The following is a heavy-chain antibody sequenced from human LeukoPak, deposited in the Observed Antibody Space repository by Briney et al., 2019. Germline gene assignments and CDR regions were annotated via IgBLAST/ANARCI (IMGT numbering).Heavy chain of an antibody. Sequence: PGRSLRLSCAASGFTFGSYAMHWVRQAPGKGLEGVAVISNDGSTKYYADSVKGRFTISRDNSKNTLYLQMNSLRTEDTAVYYCARRDTSMVTIDYWGQGTLVTVSS. CDR2: ISNDGSTK. D-gene: IGHD5-18*01. CDR3: ARRDTSMVTIDY. J-gene: IGHJ4*02. V-gene: IGHV3-30-3*01. CDR1: GFTFGSYA.